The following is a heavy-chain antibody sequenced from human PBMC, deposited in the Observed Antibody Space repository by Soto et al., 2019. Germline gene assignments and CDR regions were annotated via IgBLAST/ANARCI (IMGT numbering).Heavy chain of an antibody. Sequence: SVKVSCKASGGTFGNSAISWVRQAPGQGLEWMGGIIPIFPTPDYAQKFQGRVTISADKSISTAYLQWSSLKASDTAIYYCARTAAAGKYYYGVDVWGQGTTVTVSS. CDR3: ARTAAAGKYYYGVDV. D-gene: IGHD6-13*01. CDR1: GGTFGNSA. V-gene: IGHV1-69*06. CDR2: IIPIFPTP. J-gene: IGHJ6*02.